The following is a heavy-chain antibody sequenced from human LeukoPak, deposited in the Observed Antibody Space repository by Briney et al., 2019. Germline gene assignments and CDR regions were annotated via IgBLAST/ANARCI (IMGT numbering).Heavy chain of an antibody. V-gene: IGHV1-69*13. J-gene: IGHJ4*02. CDR1: GGTFSSYA. Sequence: ASVNVSCTASGGTFSSYAISWVRQAPGQGLEWMGGIIPIFGTANYAQKFQGRVTITADESTSTAYMELSSLRSEDTAVYYCAREVSVGLFDYWGQGTLVTVSS. CDR3: AREVSVGLFDY. CDR2: IIPIFGTA. D-gene: IGHD1-26*01.